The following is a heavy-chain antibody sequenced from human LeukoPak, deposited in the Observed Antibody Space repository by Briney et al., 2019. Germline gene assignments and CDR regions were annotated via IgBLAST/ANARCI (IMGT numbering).Heavy chain of an antibody. V-gene: IGHV3-7*05. CDR1: GFTFSTFW. CDR3: ARGWYRDY. D-gene: IGHD2-15*01. CDR2: IKEDESEK. Sequence: GGSLRLSCAASGFTFSTFWMNWVRRAPGEGLEWVANIKEDESEKYYVDSVKGRFTISRDNAKNSLYLQMSSLRAEDTAVYYCARGWYRDYWGQGTLVTVSS. J-gene: IGHJ4*02.